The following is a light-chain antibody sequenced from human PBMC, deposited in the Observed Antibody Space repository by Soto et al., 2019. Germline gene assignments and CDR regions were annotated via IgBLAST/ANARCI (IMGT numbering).Light chain of an antibody. V-gene: IGKV3-15*01. CDR3: QQYNNWWT. CDR2: GSS. Sequence: EIVLTQSPATLSLCPGERATLSCTASQSVSSSHLAWYQHKPGQAPRLLIYGSSTRATGIPARFSGSGSGTEFTLTIRSLKSEDFAVYYCQQYNNWWTFGQGTKLDIK. J-gene: IGKJ1*01. CDR1: QSVSSSH.